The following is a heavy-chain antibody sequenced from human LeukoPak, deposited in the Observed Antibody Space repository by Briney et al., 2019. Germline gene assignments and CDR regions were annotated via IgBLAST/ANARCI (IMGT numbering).Heavy chain of an antibody. CDR1: GFTFSSYS. Sequence: GGSLRLSCAASGFTFSSYSMNWVRQAPGKGLEWVSSISSSSSYIYYADSVKGRFTISRDNAKNSPYLQMNSLRAEDTAVYYCAKGLYYYDSSGYYPFDYWGQGTLVTVSS. J-gene: IGHJ4*02. CDR3: AKGLYYYDSSGYYPFDY. V-gene: IGHV3-21*01. CDR2: ISSSSSYI. D-gene: IGHD3-22*01.